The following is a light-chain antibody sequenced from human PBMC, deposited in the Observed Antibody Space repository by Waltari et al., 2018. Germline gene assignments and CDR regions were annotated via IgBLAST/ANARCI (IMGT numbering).Light chain of an antibody. V-gene: IGLV2-14*01. CDR1: DSDVGAYAF. CDR3: SSYTTSSAPGV. J-gene: IGLJ1*01. Sequence: QSALTQPASVSGSPGQSITIPCSGTDSDVGAYAFVSWYQHHPGKTPHLILYEVSNRPSGISNRFSASKSGNTASLTISGLQAEDEADYYCSSYTTSSAPGVFGTGTRSPS. CDR2: EVS.